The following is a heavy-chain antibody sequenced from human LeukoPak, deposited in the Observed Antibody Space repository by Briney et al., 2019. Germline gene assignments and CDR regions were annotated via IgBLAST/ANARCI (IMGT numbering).Heavy chain of an antibody. CDR3: ARLLRYFDRPYNWFDP. CDR2: IYYSGST. Sequence: SETLSLTCTVSGSSISSSSYYWGWIRQPPGKGLEWIGSIYYSGSTYYNPSLKSRVTISVDTSKNQFSLKLSSVTAADTAVYYCARLLRYFDRPYNWFDPWGQGTLVTVSS. D-gene: IGHD3-9*01. CDR1: GSSISSSSYY. J-gene: IGHJ5*02. V-gene: IGHV4-39*01.